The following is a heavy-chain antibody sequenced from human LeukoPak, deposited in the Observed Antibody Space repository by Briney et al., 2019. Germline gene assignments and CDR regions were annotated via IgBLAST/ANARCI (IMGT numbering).Heavy chain of an antibody. CDR2: IWDDGNKK. D-gene: IGHD4-17*01. Sequence: GGSLRLSCAASGFTFSSYAMSWVRQAPGKGLEWVALIWDDGNKKSHADTVKGRFTISRDNSKNTLYLQMNSLRVEDTAVYYCARDFGTTVTTFGAVDIWGQGTKVIVSS. J-gene: IGHJ3*02. CDR1: GFTFSSYA. V-gene: IGHV3-33*08. CDR3: ARDFGTTVTTFGAVDI.